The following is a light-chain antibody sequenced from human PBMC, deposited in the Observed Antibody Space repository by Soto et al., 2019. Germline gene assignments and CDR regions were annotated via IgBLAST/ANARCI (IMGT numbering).Light chain of an antibody. Sequence: EIVLTQSPATLSLSPGERAILSCRASQSGPIDLAWYQQKPGQAPRLLIFDASKRATGIPGRFSGDGSGTDFTIPINSPEPGEFAMYYCQQRSQWPWTFGKGTKVKIK. CDR2: DAS. V-gene: IGKV3-11*01. J-gene: IGKJ1*01. CDR3: QQRSQWPWT. CDR1: QSGPID.